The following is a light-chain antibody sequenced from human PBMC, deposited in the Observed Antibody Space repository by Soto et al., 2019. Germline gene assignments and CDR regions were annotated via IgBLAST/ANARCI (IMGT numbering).Light chain of an antibody. V-gene: IGKV3-20*01. J-gene: IGKJ1*01. CDR2: GAA. CDR1: PRVSSSY. CDR3: QQSGSSPRT. Sequence: EIVLTQSPGTLSLSPGERATLSCRASPRVSSSYLAWYQQKPGQAPRLLIYGAARRAAGIPDRFSGSGSGTDFTLTISRLEPEDFAVDYCQQSGSSPRTFGQGTKVEIK.